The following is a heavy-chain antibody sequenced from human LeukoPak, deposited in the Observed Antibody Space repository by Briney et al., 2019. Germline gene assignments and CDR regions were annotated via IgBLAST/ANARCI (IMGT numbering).Heavy chain of an antibody. CDR2: INHSGST. D-gene: IGHD3-9*01. Sequence: SGTLSLTCAVSGGSISSSNWWSWVRQPPGKGLEWIGEINHSGSTNYNPSLKSRVTISVDTSKNQFSLKLSSVTAADTAVYYCARQRYHIRRGFDYWGQGTLVTVSS. J-gene: IGHJ4*02. V-gene: IGHV4-4*02. CDR3: ARQRYHIRRGFDY. CDR1: GGSISSSNW.